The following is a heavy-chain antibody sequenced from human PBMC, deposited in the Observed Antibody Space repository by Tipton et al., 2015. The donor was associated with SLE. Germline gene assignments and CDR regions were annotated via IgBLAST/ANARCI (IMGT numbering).Heavy chain of an antibody. CDR2: IYYSGST. V-gene: IGHV4-38-2*01. CDR3: ASQGWGYSSF. D-gene: IGHD6-19*01. J-gene: IGHJ3*01. CDR1: GYSISSGYY. Sequence: TLSLTCAVSGYSISSGYYWGWIRQPPGKGLEWIGSIYYSGSTYYNPSLKSRVTISVDTSKNQFSLKLSSVTAADTAVYYCASQGWGYSSFWGQGTMVTVSS.